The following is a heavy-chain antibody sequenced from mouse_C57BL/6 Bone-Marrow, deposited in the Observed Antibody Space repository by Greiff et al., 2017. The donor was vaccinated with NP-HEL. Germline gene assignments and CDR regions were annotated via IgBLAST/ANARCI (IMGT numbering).Heavy chain of an antibody. V-gene: IGHV5-4*01. CDR3: ARDRIYYYGSSSWFSY. J-gene: IGHJ3*01. CDR1: GFTFSSYA. CDR2: ISDGGGYT. D-gene: IGHD1-1*01. Sequence: EVHLVESGGGLVKPGGSLKLSCAASGFTFSSYAMSWVRQTPEKRLEWVATISDGGGYTYYPDNVKGRFTISRDNAKNNLYLQRSHLKSEDTAMYYCARDRIYYYGSSSWFSYWGQGTLVTVSA.